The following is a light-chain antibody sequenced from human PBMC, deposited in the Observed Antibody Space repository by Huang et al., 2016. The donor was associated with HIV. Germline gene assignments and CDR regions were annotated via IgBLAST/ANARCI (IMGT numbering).Light chain of an antibody. Sequence: EIVMTQSPATLSVSPGERATLSCRASQSVSSNLAWSQQNPGQAPRLLISGASTRATGIPARFSGSGSGTEFTLTISSLQSEDFAVYYCQQCNNWPLTFGGGTKVEIK. J-gene: IGKJ4*01. CDR3: QQCNNWPLT. CDR1: QSVSSN. V-gene: IGKV3-15*01. CDR2: GAS.